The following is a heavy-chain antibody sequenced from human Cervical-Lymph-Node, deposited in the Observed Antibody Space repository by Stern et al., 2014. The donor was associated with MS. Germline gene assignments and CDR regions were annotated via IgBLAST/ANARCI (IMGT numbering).Heavy chain of an antibody. J-gene: IGHJ6*02. Sequence: QVQLVESGGGVVPPGTSLRLSCAASGFKFGTYGMHWVRQAPGKGLQWGAVIWHDGSKKYYADSVEGRFTISRDSSKNMLFLQMSSLRAEDTAVYYCARVLSYSDFYYYYGMDVWGQGTTVIVSS. CDR2: IWHDGSKK. CDR3: ARVLSYSDFYYYYGMDV. V-gene: IGHV3-33*01. D-gene: IGHD4-11*01. CDR1: GFKFGTYG.